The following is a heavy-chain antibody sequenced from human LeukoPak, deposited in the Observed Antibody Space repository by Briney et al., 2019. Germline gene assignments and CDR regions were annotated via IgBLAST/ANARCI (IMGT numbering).Heavy chain of an antibody. D-gene: IGHD3-22*01. CDR3: ARGSPYYYDSSGYTLY. J-gene: IGHJ4*02. CDR1: GFTFSSHW. V-gene: IGHV3-74*01. CDR2: INSDGSST. Sequence: PGGSLRLSCAASGFTFSSHWMHWVRQAPGKGLVWVSRINSDGSSTSYADSVKGRFTISRDNAKNTLYLQMNSLRAEDTAVYYCARGSPYYYDSSGYTLYWGQGTLVTVSS.